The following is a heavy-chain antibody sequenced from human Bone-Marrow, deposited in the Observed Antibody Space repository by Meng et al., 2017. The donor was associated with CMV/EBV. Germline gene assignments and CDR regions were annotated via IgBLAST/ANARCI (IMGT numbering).Heavy chain of an antibody. CDR2: INPNSGGT. V-gene: IGHV1-2*02. J-gene: IGHJ6*02. CDR1: GYSFTADF. CDR3: ARDVVVVPAANGDYYYYGMDV. D-gene: IGHD2-2*01. Sequence: ASVKVSCKALGYSFTADFIFWVRQAPGQGLEWMGWINPNSGGTNYAQKFQGRVTMTRDTSISTAYMELSRLRSDDTAVYYCARDVVVVPAANGDYYYYGMDVWGQGTTVTVSS.